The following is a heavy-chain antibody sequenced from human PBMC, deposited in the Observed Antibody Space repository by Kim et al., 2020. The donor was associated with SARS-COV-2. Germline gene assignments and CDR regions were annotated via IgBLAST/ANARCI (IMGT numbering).Heavy chain of an antibody. J-gene: IGHJ4*02. V-gene: IGHV4-59*01. D-gene: IGHD5-12*01. CDR3: ARVPGYSGYEGFDY. Sequence: NHSLKGRVTISVDTSKNQFSLKLSSVTAADTAVYYCARVPGYSGYEGFDYWGQGTLVTVSS.